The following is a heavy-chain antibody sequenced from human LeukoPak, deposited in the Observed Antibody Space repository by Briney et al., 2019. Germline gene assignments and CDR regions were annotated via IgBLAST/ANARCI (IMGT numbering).Heavy chain of an antibody. V-gene: IGHV3-23*01. D-gene: IGHD1-14*01. Sequence: GGSLRLSCAASGFTFSSYAMSWVRQAPGKGLEWVSAISGSGGSTYYADSVKGRFTTSRDNSKNTLYLQMNSLRAEDTAVYYCAKDLSPGGPVYYFDYWGQGTLVTVSS. CDR2: ISGSGGST. J-gene: IGHJ4*02. CDR1: GFTFSSYA. CDR3: AKDLSPGGPVYYFDY.